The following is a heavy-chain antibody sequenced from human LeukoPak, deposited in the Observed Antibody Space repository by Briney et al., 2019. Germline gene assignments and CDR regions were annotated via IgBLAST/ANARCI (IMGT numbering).Heavy chain of an antibody. J-gene: IGHJ4*02. CDR3: ARDSPLYGDYGADY. CDR1: GGTFSSYA. V-gene: IGHV1-69*13. D-gene: IGHD4-17*01. Sequence: ASVKVSCKASGGTFSSYAISWVRQAPGQGLEWMGGIIPIFSTANYAQKFQGRVTITADESTSTAYMELSSLRSEDTAVYYCARDSPLYGDYGADYWGQGTLVTVSS. CDR2: IIPIFSTA.